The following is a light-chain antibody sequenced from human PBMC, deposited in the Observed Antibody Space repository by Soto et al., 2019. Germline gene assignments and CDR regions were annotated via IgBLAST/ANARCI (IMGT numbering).Light chain of an antibody. CDR1: SSNIGSNY. CDR3: ASWDDSLTVPI. CDR2: RND. V-gene: IGLV1-47*01. Sequence: QSVLTQPPSVSGTPGQSVTISCSGTSSNIGSNYVNWYQQLPGTAPKLLIYRNDQRPSGVPDRFSGSKSGTSASLAIIGLQSEDEADYYCASWDDSLTVPIFGGGTKLTVL. J-gene: IGLJ2*01.